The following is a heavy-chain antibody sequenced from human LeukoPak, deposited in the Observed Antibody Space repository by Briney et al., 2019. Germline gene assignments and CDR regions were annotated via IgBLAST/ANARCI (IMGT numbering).Heavy chain of an antibody. CDR2: IYYSGST. D-gene: IGHD3-10*01. J-gene: IGHJ5*02. Sequence: PSETLSLTCGVSGGSISGTNWWSWIRQPPGKGLEWIGYIYYSGSTNYNPSLKSRVTISVDTSKNQFSLKLSSVTAADTAVYYCARYYYGSEIDPWGQGTLVTVSS. CDR3: ARYYYGSEIDP. V-gene: IGHV4-59*01. CDR1: GGSISGTNW.